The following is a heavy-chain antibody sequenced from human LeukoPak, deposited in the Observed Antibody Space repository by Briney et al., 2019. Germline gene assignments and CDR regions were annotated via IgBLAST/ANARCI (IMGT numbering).Heavy chain of an antibody. CDR2: IKQDGSEE. CDR3: ARGCCSGPSCYSDTFDL. D-gene: IGHD2-2*01. Sequence: GGSLRLSCAASGFTFTSHWMAWVRQAPGKGLEWVANIKQDGSEEYYVDSVKGRFTISRDNAKNSMFLQMSSLRADDTAVYYCARGCCSGPSCYSDTFDLWGQGTMVTVSS. V-gene: IGHV3-7*03. CDR1: GFTFTSHW. J-gene: IGHJ3*01.